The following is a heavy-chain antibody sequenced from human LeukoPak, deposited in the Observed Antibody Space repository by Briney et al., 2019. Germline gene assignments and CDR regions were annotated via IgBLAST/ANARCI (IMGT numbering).Heavy chain of an antibody. Sequence: GGSLRLSCAASGFTFSYYWMGWVRQAPGKGLEWVANIKQDGSEKYYVDSVRGRFTISRDNAKNSLYLQMNSMRAEDTAVYYCAKARVTTGYYMQVDYWGQGTLVTVSS. D-gene: IGHD3-9*01. CDR3: AKARVTTGYYMQVDY. CDR2: IKQDGSEK. CDR1: GFTFSYYW. J-gene: IGHJ4*02. V-gene: IGHV3-7*02.